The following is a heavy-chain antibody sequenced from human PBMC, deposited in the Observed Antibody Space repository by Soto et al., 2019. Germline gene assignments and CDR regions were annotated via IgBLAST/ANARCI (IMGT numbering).Heavy chain of an antibody. CDR3: ATTAASAHLDH. J-gene: IGHJ4*02. CDR1: GITFEDYA. D-gene: IGHD6-13*01. V-gene: IGHV3-23*01. CDR2: VCGNGLSK. Sequence: EVRLLESGGGLVQPGGSLRLSCAASGITFEDYAISWVRQAPGKGMAWVSDVCGNGLSKHYADSVEDRFTISRDNSKHTVSLQMNSLRADDTAVYYCATTAASAHLDHWGQGILVTVSS.